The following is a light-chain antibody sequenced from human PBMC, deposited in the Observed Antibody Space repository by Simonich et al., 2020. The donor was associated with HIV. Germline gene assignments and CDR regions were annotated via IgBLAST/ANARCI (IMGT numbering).Light chain of an antibody. V-gene: IGLV4-69*01. Sequence: QLVLTQSPSASASLGASVTLTCTLSSGHSRYAIAWHQQQPEKGPRYLMKLNSDGSHSKGDGIPDRFSGSSSGAERYLTISSLQSEDEADYYCQTWGTGIHGVFGGGTKLTVL. CDR3: QTWGTGIHGV. CDR2: LNSDGSH. J-gene: IGLJ2*01. CDR1: SGHSRYA.